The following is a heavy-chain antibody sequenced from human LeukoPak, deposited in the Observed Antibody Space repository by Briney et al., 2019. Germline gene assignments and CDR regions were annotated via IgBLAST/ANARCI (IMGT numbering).Heavy chain of an antibody. J-gene: IGHJ4*02. D-gene: IGHD3-16*01. V-gene: IGHV3-7*01. CDR2: IRQDGGAK. Sequence: GGSLRLSCAASGFTFSSYAMNWVRQAPGKGLEWVANIRQDGGAKNYMASVKGRFTISRDNAKNSLYLQLNSLRAEDTALYYCARVDYVDEGWGYWGQGTLVTVSS. CDR3: ARVDYVDEGWGY. CDR1: GFTFSSYA.